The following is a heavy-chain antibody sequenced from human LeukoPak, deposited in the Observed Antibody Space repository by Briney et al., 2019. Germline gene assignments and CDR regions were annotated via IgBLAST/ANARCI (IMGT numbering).Heavy chain of an antibody. D-gene: IGHD2-2*01. Sequence: GGSLRLSCAASGFTFSSYGMHWVRQAPGKGLEWVAVISYDGSNKYYADSVKGRFTISRDNSKNTLYLQINSMRVEDMAVYYCARGYCSSPSCWGFDYWGQGTLVTVSS. CDR2: ISYDGSNK. V-gene: IGHV3-30*03. J-gene: IGHJ4*02. CDR1: GFTFSSYG. CDR3: ARGYCSSPSCWGFDY.